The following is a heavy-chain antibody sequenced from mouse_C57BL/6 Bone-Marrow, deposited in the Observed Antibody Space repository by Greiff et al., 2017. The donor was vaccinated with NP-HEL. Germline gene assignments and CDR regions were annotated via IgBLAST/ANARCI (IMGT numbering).Heavy chain of an antibody. CDR3: ARGDYYGKAY. J-gene: IGHJ3*01. CDR2: IDPSDSYT. Sequence: VQLQPPGAELVKPGASVKLSCKASGYTFTSYWMPWVKQRPGQGLEWIGEIDPSDSYTNYNQKFKGKATLTVDTSSSAAYMQLSSLTSEDSAVYYCARGDYYGKAYWGQGTLVTVSA. V-gene: IGHV1-50*01. CDR1: GYTFTSYW. D-gene: IGHD1-1*01.